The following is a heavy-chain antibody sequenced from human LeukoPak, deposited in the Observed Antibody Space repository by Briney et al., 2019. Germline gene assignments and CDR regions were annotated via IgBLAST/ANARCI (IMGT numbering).Heavy chain of an antibody. CDR1: GHTLSIYA. CDR2: HIHLFGTA. D-gene: IGHD2-2*01. CDR3: ARGDIIVVPAAAQGAFDI. V-gene: IGHV1-69*13. J-gene: IGHJ3*02. Sequence: ASVKLSCEASGHTLSIYAISCVPGAPGQGLEYREDHIHLFGTAHYAQKFQGRVTITADESTSTAYMELSRLRSEDTAVYYCARGDIIVVPAAAQGAFDIWGRGTMVTVPS.